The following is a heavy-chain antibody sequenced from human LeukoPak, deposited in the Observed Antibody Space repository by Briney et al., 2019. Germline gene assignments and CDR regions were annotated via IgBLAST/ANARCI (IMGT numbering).Heavy chain of an antibody. V-gene: IGHV3-7*01. CDR3: ARGVTVTKEYYYYGMDV. CDR1: GFTFSSYW. Sequence: QPGGSLRLSCAASGFTFSSYWMSWVRQAPGKGLEWVANIKQDGSEKYHVDSVKGRFTISRDNAKNSLYLQMNSLRAEDTAVYYCARGVTVTKEYYYYGMDVWGQGTTVTVSS. D-gene: IGHD4-17*01. J-gene: IGHJ6*02. CDR2: IKQDGSEK.